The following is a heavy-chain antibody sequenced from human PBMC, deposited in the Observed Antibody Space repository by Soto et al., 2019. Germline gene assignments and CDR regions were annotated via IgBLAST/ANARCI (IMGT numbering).Heavy chain of an antibody. CDR1: GYIFINYG. J-gene: IGHJ5*02. CDR3: ARDEVPAANWLDR. V-gene: IGHV1-18*01. D-gene: IGHD2-2*01. CDR2: ISGYNGNT. Sequence: ASVKVSCKASGYIFINYGITWVRQAPGQGLEWMGWISGYNGNTSYAQSLQGRVTMTTDTSTSTAYLELRSLRSDDTAMYYCARDEVPAANWLDRWGQGTLVTVSS.